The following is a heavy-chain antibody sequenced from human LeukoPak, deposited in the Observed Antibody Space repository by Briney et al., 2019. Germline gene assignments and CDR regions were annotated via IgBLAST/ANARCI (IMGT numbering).Heavy chain of an antibody. CDR2: IYYSGST. Sequence: SETLSLTCTVSAGSISSSSYYWGWIRQPPGKGLEWIGSIYYSGSTYYNPSLKSRVTISVDTSKNQFSLKLSSVTAADTAVYYCARSIMITFGGVIPHYFDYWGQGTLVTVSS. J-gene: IGHJ4*02. CDR3: ARSIMITFGGVIPHYFDY. V-gene: IGHV4-39*01. D-gene: IGHD3-16*02. CDR1: AGSISSSSYY.